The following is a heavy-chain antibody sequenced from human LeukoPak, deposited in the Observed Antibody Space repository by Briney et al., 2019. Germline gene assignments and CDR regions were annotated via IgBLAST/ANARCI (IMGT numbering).Heavy chain of an antibody. CDR2: IYPGDSDT. Sequence: GESLMISCKGSGYSFTSYWIGWVGQMPGKGLEWMGIIYPGDSDTRYSPSFQGQVTISADKSISTAYLQWSSLKASDTAMYYCAGRNYDSSGRFDYWGQGTLVTVSS. D-gene: IGHD3-22*01. J-gene: IGHJ4*02. CDR1: GYSFTSYW. V-gene: IGHV5-51*01. CDR3: AGRNYDSSGRFDY.